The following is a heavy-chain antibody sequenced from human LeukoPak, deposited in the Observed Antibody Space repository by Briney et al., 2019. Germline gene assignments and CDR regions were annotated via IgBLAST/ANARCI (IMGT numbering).Heavy chain of an antibody. V-gene: IGHV6-1*01. CDR3: ARGPRSSSWYGYYYYYMDV. Sequence: SQILSLTCAISGDSVSSSSAAWNWIRQSPSRGLEWLGRTYYRSKWYNDYAVSVKSRITINPDTSKNQFSLQLNSVTPEDTAVYYCARGPRSSSWYGYYYYYMDVWGKGTTVTISS. CDR2: TYYRSKWYN. J-gene: IGHJ6*03. D-gene: IGHD6-13*01. CDR1: GDSVSSSSAA.